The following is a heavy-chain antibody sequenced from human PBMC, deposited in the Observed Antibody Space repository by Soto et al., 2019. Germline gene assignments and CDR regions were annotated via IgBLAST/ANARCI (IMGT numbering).Heavy chain of an antibody. V-gene: IGHV4-31*03. CDR1: GGSISSGGYY. J-gene: IGHJ5*02. Sequence: SETLSLTCTVSGGSISSGGYYWSWIRQHPGKGLEWIGYIYYSGSTYYNPSLKSRVTISVDTSKNQFSLKLSSVTAADTAVYYCARGIAARGVVGLYNWFDPWGQGTLVTVSS. D-gene: IGHD6-13*01. CDR2: IYYSGST. CDR3: ARGIAARGVVGLYNWFDP.